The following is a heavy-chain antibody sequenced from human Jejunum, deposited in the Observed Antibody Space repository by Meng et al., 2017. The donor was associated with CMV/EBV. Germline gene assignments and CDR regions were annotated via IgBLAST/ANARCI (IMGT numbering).Heavy chain of an antibody. CDR1: GLTVSSNY. CDR3: ARTVGYNYGLGS. CDR2: IYAGGTT. D-gene: IGHD5-18*01. V-gene: IGHV3-53*01. Sequence: EVELVGCGGVLLQAGAALSLLCTSCGLTVSSNYMCGVRQSPGKGLEWVSHIYAGGTTYYADSVKGRFTISRDNSKNTGSLKMNSLRADDTAVYYCARTVGYNYGLGSWGQGTLVTVSS. J-gene: IGHJ5*02.